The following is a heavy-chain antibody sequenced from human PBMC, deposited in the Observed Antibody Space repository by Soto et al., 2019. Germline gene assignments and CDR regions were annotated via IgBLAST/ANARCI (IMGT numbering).Heavy chain of an antibody. CDR2: IYYSGST. J-gene: IGHJ4*02. CDR1: GGSISSYY. Sequence: SETLSLTCTVSGGSISSYYWSWIRQPPGKGLEWIGYIYYSGSTNYNPSLKSRVTISVDTSKDQFSLKLSSVTAADTAVYYCARRNYYDSSGYSSFDYWGQGTLVTVSS. V-gene: IGHV4-59*08. CDR3: ARRNYYDSSGYSSFDY. D-gene: IGHD3-22*01.